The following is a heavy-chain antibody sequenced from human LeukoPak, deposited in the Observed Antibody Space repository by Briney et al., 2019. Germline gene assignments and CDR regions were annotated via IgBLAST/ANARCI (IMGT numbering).Heavy chain of an antibody. J-gene: IGHJ5*02. V-gene: IGHV1-46*01. D-gene: IGHD6-19*01. Sequence: GASVKVSCKASGYTFTSYYMHWVRQAPGQGLEWMGIINPSGGSTSYAQKFQGRVTMTRDMSTSTVYMELSSLRSEDTAVYYCARDGGSGWYLGWFDPWGQGTLVTVSS. CDR1: GYTFTSYY. CDR3: ARDGGSGWYLGWFDP. CDR2: INPSGGST.